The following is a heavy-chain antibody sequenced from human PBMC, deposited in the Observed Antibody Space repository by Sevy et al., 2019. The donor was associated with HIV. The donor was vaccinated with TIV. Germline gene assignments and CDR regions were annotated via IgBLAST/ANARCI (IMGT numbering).Heavy chain of an antibody. Sequence: GGSLRLSCRASGFTFDDYTMSWVRQAPGKGLEWVAFIRSKAYGGTTEYAASVKGRFTISRDESNSIAYLQLNSLKTEDTAVYYCTRVEGAADWGMDVWGQGTTVTVSS. CDR3: TRVEGAADWGMDV. J-gene: IGHJ6*02. CDR1: GFTFDDYT. V-gene: IGHV3-49*04. CDR2: IRSKAYGGTT. D-gene: IGHD1-26*01.